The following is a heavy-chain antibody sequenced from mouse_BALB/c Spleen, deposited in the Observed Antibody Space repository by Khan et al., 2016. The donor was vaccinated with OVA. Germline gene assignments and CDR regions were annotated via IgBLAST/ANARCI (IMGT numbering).Heavy chain of an antibody. V-gene: IGHV5-6-3*01. CDR1: GFTFSSYG. Sequence: EVELVESGGGLVKPGGSLKLSCAASGFTFSSYGMSWVRQTPDKKLELVATINTNGGSTYYPDSVKGRSTISSDNANNTLYLQMSSPTYEDTALYYCAIDGANFYYFDYWGQGTTLTVSS. CDR2: INTNGGST. CDR3: AIDGANFYYFDY. D-gene: IGHD3-1*01. J-gene: IGHJ2*01.